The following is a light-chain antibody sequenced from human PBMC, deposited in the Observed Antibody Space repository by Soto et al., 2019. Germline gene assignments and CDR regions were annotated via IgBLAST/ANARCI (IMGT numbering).Light chain of an antibody. CDR1: QVLLYNNTYNY. Sequence: LTQCPLILPVTPGDPASISCRSSQVLLYNNTYNYLDWYLQKPGQSPQLLIYLGSNRATGVHDRFSGSGTGTDFTLKVSRVEAEDVGTYYCMQTLQGVNVGQGKRLEIK. J-gene: IGKJ5*01. CDR2: LGS. CDR3: MQTLQGVN. V-gene: IGKV2-28*01.